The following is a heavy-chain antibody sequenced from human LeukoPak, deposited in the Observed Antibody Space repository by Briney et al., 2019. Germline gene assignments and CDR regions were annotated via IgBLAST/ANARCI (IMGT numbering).Heavy chain of an antibody. D-gene: IGHD2-2*01. Sequence: SETLSLTCTVSGASISSYYWSWIRQPPGKGLEWIGYIYYSGGTNYNPSLKSRVTISVDTSKNQFSLKLSSVTAADTAVYYCARGIYCSSASCYYYFDYWGQGTLVTVSS. CDR3: ARGIYCSSASCYYYFDY. CDR1: GASISSYY. CDR2: IYYSGGT. J-gene: IGHJ4*02. V-gene: IGHV4-59*01.